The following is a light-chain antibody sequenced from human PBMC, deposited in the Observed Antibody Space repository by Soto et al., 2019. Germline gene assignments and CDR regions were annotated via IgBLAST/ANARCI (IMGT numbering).Light chain of an antibody. CDR1: SSNIGAGYD. Sequence: QAVVTQPPSVSGAPGQRVTISCTGSSSNIGAGYDVHWYQQFPGTTPKFLIYGNTNRPSGVPDRFSASKSGTSASLDITGHQAEDEAAYVCQYYDSSLTVVFGGGTKLTVL. V-gene: IGLV1-40*01. CDR2: GNT. CDR3: QYYDSSLTVV. J-gene: IGLJ2*01.